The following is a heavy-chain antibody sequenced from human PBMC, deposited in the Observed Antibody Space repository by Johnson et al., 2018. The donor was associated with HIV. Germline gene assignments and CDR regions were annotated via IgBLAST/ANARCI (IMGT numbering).Heavy chain of an antibody. D-gene: IGHD3-9*01. J-gene: IGHJ3*02. CDR3: ARDLVRYFDPYAFDI. Sequence: VQVVESGGGVVRSGGSLRLSCAASGFTFSRHAMSWVRQAPGKGLDWVSAISGSGGRTYYGDSVKGRFTISRDNAKNSLYLQMNSLRAEDTALYYCARDLVRYFDPYAFDIWGQGTMVTVSS. CDR1: GFTFSRHA. V-gene: IGHV3-23*04. CDR2: ISGSGGRT.